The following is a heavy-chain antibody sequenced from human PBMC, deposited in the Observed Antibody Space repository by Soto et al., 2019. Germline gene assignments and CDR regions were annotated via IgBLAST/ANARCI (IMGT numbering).Heavy chain of an antibody. Sequence: GGSLRLSCAASGFTFSSYAMSCVRQAPGKGLEWVSAISGSGGSTYYADSVKGRFTISTDNSKNTLYLQMNSLRAEDTAVYYCAKDNVVLVAAKEDAFDIWGQGTMVTVSS. CDR2: ISGSGGST. CDR1: GFTFSSYA. J-gene: IGHJ3*02. CDR3: AKDNVVLVAAKEDAFDI. D-gene: IGHD2-15*01. V-gene: IGHV3-23*01.